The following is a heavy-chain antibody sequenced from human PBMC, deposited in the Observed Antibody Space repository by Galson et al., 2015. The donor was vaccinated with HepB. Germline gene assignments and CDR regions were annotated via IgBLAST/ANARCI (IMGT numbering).Heavy chain of an antibody. V-gene: IGHV3-64D*06. D-gene: IGHD6-13*01. Sequence: SLRLSCAASGFTFSSYAMHWVRQAPGKGLEYVSAISSNGGSTYYADSVKGRFTISRDNSKNTLYLQMSSLRAEDTAVYYCVKGSSSWYVGASDYWGQGTLVTVSS. J-gene: IGHJ4*02. CDR3: VKGSSSWYVGASDY. CDR2: ISSNGGST. CDR1: GFTFSSYA.